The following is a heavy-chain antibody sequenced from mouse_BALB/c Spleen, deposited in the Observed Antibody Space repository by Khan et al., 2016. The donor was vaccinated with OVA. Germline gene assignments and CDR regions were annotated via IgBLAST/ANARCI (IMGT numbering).Heavy chain of an antibody. D-gene: IGHD2-3*01. CDR2: IYYSGNT. Sequence: EVQLVESGPDLVKPSQSLSLTCTVTGYSITSGYSWHWIRQFPGNKLEWMGYIYYSGNTNSNPSLQSRLSITRDTSKHQFFLPLNSVTTEDTATYYCARDGYYFDYGGQGTTLTVSA. V-gene: IGHV3-1*02. CDR3: ARDGYYFDY. CDR1: GYSITSGYS. J-gene: IGHJ2*01.